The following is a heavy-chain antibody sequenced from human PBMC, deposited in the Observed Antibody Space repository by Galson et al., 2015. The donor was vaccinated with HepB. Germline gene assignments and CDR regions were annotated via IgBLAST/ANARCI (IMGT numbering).Heavy chain of an antibody. CDR1: GFTFSSYG. CDR2: IWYDGSNK. Sequence: SLRLSCAASGFTFSSYGMHWVRQAPGKGLEWVAVIWYDGSNKYYADSVKGRFTISRDNSKNTLYLQMYSLGAEDTAVYYCARDLYGPGRYSDLKGGMDVWGQGTTVTVSS. V-gene: IGHV3-33*08. CDR3: ARDLYGPGRYSDLKGGMDV. D-gene: IGHD3-9*01. J-gene: IGHJ6*02.